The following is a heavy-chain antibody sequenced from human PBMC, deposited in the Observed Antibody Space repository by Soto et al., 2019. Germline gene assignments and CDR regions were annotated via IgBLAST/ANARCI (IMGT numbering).Heavy chain of an antibody. V-gene: IGHV4-39*01. Sequence: TSEALSVTSPVSGCSISSRNRYWGWLRQPPGRGLEWIGSTYESGSSDYNPSLKSRVTMSVDMSKNQFSLKINSVTAADTAMYFCARHGDTGSLRTWFDLWGQGTLVTVS. CDR1: GCSISSRNRY. J-gene: IGHJ5*02. CDR3: ARHGDTGSLRTWFDL. CDR2: TYESGSS. D-gene: IGHD1-26*01.